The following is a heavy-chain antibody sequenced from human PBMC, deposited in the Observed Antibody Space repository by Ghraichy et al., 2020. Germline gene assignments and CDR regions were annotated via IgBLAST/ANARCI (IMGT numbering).Heavy chain of an antibody. Sequence: GGSLRLSCAVSGFTFSSYAMSWVRQAPGKGLEWVSAISGSGVNTYYADSVKGRFTISRDNSKNTLYFQMNSLRAEDTAVYYCAKAPAGYCSGVTCYPFDYWGQGTLVTVSS. D-gene: IGHD2-15*01. CDR1: GFTFSSYA. CDR2: ISGSGVNT. J-gene: IGHJ4*02. CDR3: AKAPAGYCSGVTCYPFDY. V-gene: IGHV3-23*01.